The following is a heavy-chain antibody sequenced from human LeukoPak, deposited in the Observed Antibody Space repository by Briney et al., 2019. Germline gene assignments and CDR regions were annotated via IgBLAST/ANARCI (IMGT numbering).Heavy chain of an antibody. Sequence: PGGSLRLSCAASGFTVSSNYMSWVRQAPGRGLEWVSVIYSCGSTYYADSVKGRFTISRDNAKNSLYLQMNSLRAEDTAVYYCARLRYHDFWSGYWKHYYYMDVWGKGTTVTVSS. D-gene: IGHD3-3*01. V-gene: IGHV3-66*04. CDR2: IYSCGST. CDR3: ARLRYHDFWSGYWKHYYYMDV. CDR1: GFTVSSNY. J-gene: IGHJ6*03.